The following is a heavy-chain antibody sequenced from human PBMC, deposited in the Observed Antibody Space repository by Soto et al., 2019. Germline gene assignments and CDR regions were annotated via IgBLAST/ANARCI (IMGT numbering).Heavy chain of an antibody. Sequence: NPGGSLRLSCAASGFTFSNAWMSWVRQAPGKGLEWVGRIKSKTDGGTTDYAAPVKGRFTISRDDSKNTLYLQTNSLKTEDTAVYYCTTRIVVVVAATYQNWFDPWGQRTLVTVSS. V-gene: IGHV3-15*01. CDR1: GFTFSNAW. D-gene: IGHD2-15*01. CDR3: TTRIVVVVAATYQNWFDP. J-gene: IGHJ5*02. CDR2: IKSKTDGGTT.